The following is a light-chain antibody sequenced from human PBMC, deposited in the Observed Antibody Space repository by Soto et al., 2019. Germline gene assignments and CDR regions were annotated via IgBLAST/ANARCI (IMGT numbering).Light chain of an antibody. CDR2: DAS. Sequence: DIQMTQSPSSLSASVGDRVTITCQASQDISNYLNWYQQKPGKAPKLLIYDASNLETGVPSRFSGSGSGTDFTFXISSLQPEDIATXXCQQYDNLPPTFGGGTKVEIK. CDR3: QQYDNLPPT. J-gene: IGKJ4*01. CDR1: QDISNY. V-gene: IGKV1-33*01.